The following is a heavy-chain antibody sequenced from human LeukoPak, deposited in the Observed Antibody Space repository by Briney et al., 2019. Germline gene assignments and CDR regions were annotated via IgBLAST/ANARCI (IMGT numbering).Heavy chain of an antibody. V-gene: IGHV3-23*01. Sequence: GGSLRLSCAASGFTFSSYAMSWVRQAPGKGLEWVSAISGSGGSTYYADSVKGRFTISRDNSKNTLYLQMNSLRAEDTAVYYCAKAPTGYSSGWYLAFDYWGQGTPVTVSS. J-gene: IGHJ4*02. D-gene: IGHD6-19*01. CDR2: ISGSGGST. CDR1: GFTFSSYA. CDR3: AKAPTGYSSGWYLAFDY.